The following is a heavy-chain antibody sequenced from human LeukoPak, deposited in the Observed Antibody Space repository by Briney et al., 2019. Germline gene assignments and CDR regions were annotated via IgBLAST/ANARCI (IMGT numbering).Heavy chain of an antibody. D-gene: IGHD3-10*01. CDR1: GYTFTSYA. CDR3: ARDGSGSYSSPNFDY. CDR2: INTNTGNP. J-gene: IGHJ4*02. Sequence: ASVKVSCKASGYTFTSYAMNWVRQAPGQGLEWMGWINTNTGNPTYAQGFTGRFVFSLDTSVSTAYLQISSLKAEDTAVYYCARDGSGSYSSPNFDYWGQGTLVTVSS. V-gene: IGHV7-4-1*02.